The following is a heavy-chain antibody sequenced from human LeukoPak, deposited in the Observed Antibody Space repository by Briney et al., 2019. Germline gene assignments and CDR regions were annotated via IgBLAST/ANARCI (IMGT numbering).Heavy chain of an antibody. CDR1: GFIFSSYW. J-gene: IGHJ4*02. D-gene: IGHD3-10*01. CDR2: IKSDGSEE. Sequence: GGSLRLSCATSGFIFSSYWMYWVRQAPGKGLEWVANIKSDGSEEYYGDSVKGRFTISRDNAKNSLYLQMNSLRVEDTAVYYCARGDLWLGHWGQGSLVTVSS. CDR3: ARGDLWLGH. V-gene: IGHV3-7*01.